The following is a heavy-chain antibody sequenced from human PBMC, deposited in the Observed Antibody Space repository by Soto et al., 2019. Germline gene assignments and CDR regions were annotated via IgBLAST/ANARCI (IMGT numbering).Heavy chain of an antibody. V-gene: IGHV4-30-2*01. Sequence: SETLSLTCAVSGGSISSGGYSWSWIRQPPGKGLEWIGYIYHSGSTYYNPSLKSRVTISVDRSKNQFSLKLSSVTAADTAVYYCARESLGRGYSYGSFDYWGQGTLVTVSS. J-gene: IGHJ4*02. D-gene: IGHD5-18*01. CDR3: ARESLGRGYSYGSFDY. CDR1: GGSISSGGYS. CDR2: IYHSGST.